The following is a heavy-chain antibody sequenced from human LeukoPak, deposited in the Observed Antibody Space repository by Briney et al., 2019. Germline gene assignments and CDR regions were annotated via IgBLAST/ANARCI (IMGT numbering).Heavy chain of an antibody. CDR3: AKINTGRYTKY. CDR1: GFTFSSYG. J-gene: IGHJ4*02. V-gene: IGHV3-23*01. CDR2: FGASGNT. D-gene: IGHD1-26*01. Sequence: GGSLRLSCAASGFTFSSYGMTWVRQAPGTGLEWVSTFGASGNTYYADSVKGRFTISRDNSKNTLYLQMNSLRAEDTAVYYCAKINTGRYTKYWGQGTLVTVSS.